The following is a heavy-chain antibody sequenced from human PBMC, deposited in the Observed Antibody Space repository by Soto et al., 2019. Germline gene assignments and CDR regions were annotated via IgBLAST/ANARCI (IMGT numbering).Heavy chain of an antibody. CDR1: GFTLSSYS. CDR3: ASQTSGYYYYGMDV. Sequence: EVQLVESGGGLVKPGGSLRLSCAASGFTLSSYSMNWVRQAPGKGLEWVSSISSSSSYIHYADSVKGRFTISRDNAKNSRYLQMNSLSAEDTAVYYCASQTSGYYYYGMDVWGQGTTVTVSS. CDR2: ISSSSSYI. J-gene: IGHJ6*02. V-gene: IGHV3-21*01.